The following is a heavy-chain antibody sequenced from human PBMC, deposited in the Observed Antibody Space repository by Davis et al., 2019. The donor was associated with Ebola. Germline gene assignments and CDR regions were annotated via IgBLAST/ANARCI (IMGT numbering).Heavy chain of an antibody. Sequence: GESLKISCGASGFTFSRHSMNWVRQAPGKGLEWIAFISSGGHDTYYADSVRGRFTISRDNAKNLLYLQLNSLRDEDTALYYCAKDAEDGSGNWFFDFRGRGALATVSS. V-gene: IGHV3-48*02. J-gene: IGHJ2*01. D-gene: IGHD5-24*01. CDR3: AKDAEDGSGNWFFDF. CDR2: ISSGGHDT. CDR1: GFTFSRHS.